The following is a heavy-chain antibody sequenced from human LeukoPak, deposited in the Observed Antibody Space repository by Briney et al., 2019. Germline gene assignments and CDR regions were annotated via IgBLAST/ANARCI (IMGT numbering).Heavy chain of an antibody. CDR2: TRNKANDYTT. V-gene: IGHV3-72*01. CDR3: ARERSSGSYFLGSLDN. D-gene: IGHD1-26*01. J-gene: IGHJ4*02. Sequence: GGSLRLSCTASGFTFSDHFMDWVRQAPGKGLEWVGRTRNKANDYTTEHAASVRGRFSISRDDSTNSLYLQMHSLQTEDTAMYYCARERSSGSYFLGSLDNWGQGTLVTVSS. CDR1: GFTFSDHF.